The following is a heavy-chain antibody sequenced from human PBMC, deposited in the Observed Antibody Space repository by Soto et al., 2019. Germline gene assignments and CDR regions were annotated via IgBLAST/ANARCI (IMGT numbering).Heavy chain of an antibody. Sequence: SQTLSPPCNVSGGSITTSSYYWSWIRQPPGKGLEWIGSIYYSGGTHYNPSLKSRVTISVDTSTKHFSLKLSSVTAADTSMYYCMRGSGWKDLDYWGQGTLGTVS. V-gene: IGHV4-39*02. D-gene: IGHD3-22*01. CDR1: GGSITTSSYY. J-gene: IGHJ4*02. CDR2: IYYSGGT. CDR3: MRGSGWKDLDY.